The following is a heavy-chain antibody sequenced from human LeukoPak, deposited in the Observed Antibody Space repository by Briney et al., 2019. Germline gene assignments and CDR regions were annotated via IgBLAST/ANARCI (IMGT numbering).Heavy chain of an antibody. J-gene: IGHJ4*02. D-gene: IGHD3-22*01. CDR2: INGDGSIK. CDR3: SRGLVGYYNDSSTYPDS. Sequence: PGGSLRLSCAASRFPFSSYWMHWVRQAPGKGLVWVSRINGDGSIKTYADSVKGRFTISRDNAKNMMYLQLDSLTAGDTAVYYCSRGLVGYYNDSSTYPDSWGQGTLVTVSS. V-gene: IGHV3-74*01. CDR1: RFPFSSYW.